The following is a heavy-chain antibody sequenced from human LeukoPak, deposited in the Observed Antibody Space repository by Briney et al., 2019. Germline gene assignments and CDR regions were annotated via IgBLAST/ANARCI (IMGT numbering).Heavy chain of an antibody. D-gene: IGHD3-10*01. V-gene: IGHV1-69*04. Sequence: GASVKVSCKASGGTFSSYAISWVRQAPGQRLEWMGRIIPILGIANYAQKYQGRVTITADKSTSTAYMELSSLRSEDTAVYYCARVATMVRGVIAFDIWGQGTMVTVSS. J-gene: IGHJ3*02. CDR1: GGTFSSYA. CDR2: IIPILGIA. CDR3: ARVATMVRGVIAFDI.